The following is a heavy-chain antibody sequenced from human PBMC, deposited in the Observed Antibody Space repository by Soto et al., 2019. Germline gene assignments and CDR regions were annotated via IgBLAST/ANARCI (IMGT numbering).Heavy chain of an antibody. CDR1: GGSFSGYY. D-gene: IGHD2-15*01. V-gene: IGHV4-34*01. CDR2: INHSGST. J-gene: IGHJ5*02. CDR3: ARGRRRAVAVMGGWFDP. Sequence: PSETLSLTCAVYGGSFSGYYWSWIRQPPGKGLEWIGEINHSGSTNYNPSLKSRVTISVDTSKNQFSLKLSSVTAADTAVYYCARGRRRAVAVMGGWFDPWGQGTLVTVSS.